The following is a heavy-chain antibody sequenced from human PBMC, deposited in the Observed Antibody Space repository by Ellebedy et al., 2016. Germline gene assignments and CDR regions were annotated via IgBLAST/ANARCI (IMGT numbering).Heavy chain of an antibody. CDR1: GFTFSSYA. V-gene: IGHV3-23*01. Sequence: GGSLRLSCAASGFTFSSYAMSWVRQAPGKGLEWVSAISGSGGSTYYADSVKGRFTISRDNAKNTLYLQMNSLRAEDTAVYYCARGGSTWYNFDYWGQGTLVTVSS. D-gene: IGHD1-26*01. CDR3: ARGGSTWYNFDY. J-gene: IGHJ4*02. CDR2: ISGSGGST.